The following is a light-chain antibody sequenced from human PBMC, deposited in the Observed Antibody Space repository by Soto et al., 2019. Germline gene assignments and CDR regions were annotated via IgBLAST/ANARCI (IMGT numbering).Light chain of an antibody. J-gene: IGLJ1*01. V-gene: IGLV2-14*01. CDR1: SSDIGGYNY. CDR2: EVT. CDR3: SSYTSSSTLLYV. Sequence: QSVLTQPASVSGSLGQSITISCTGTSSDIGGYNYVSWYQQHPDKAPKLMLYEVTTRPSGVSNRFSGSKSGNTASLTISGLHAEDEADYYCSSYTSSSTLLYVFGTGTKVTVL.